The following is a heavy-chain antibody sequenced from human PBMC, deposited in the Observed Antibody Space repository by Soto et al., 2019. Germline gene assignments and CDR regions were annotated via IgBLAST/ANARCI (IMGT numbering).Heavy chain of an antibody. CDR1: GGSVSSGSYY. CDR3: ARAYDSSGYYRFDY. D-gene: IGHD3-22*01. CDR2: IYYSGST. Sequence: QVQLQESGPGLVKPSETLSLTCTVSGGSVSSGSYYWSWIRQPPGKGLEWIGYIYYSGSTNYNPSLKSRVTISVDTSKNQFSLKLSSVTAADTAVYYCARAYDSSGYYRFDYWGQGTLVTVSS. J-gene: IGHJ4*02. V-gene: IGHV4-61*01.